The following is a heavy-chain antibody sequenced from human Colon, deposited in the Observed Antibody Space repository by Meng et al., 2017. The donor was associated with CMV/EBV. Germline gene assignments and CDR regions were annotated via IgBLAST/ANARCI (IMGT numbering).Heavy chain of an antibody. V-gene: IGHV3-74*01. J-gene: IGHJ4*02. Sequence: LCCLDTGLTFHNYWMHWVRQAPGKGLVWVSRINGGGSSTNYADSVKGRFPISRDNAENTLYLQMNSLRAEDTAVYYCVREGAYGDFDYWGQGTLVTVSS. CDR2: INGGGSST. CDR3: VREGAYGDFDY. D-gene: IGHD5-12*01. CDR1: GLTFHNYW.